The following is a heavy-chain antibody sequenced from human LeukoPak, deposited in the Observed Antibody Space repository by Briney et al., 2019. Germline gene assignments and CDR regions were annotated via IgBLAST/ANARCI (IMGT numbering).Heavy chain of an antibody. D-gene: IGHD3-3*01. J-gene: IGHJ5*02. CDR1: GGSISSYY. Sequence: SETLSLTCAVSGGSISSYYWSWIRQPAGKGLEWIGGIYTSGSTNYNPSLKSRVTMSVDTSKNQFSLKLSSVTAADTAVYYCARDEPSYYDFWNGYFRPASEYNWFDPWGQGTLVTVSS. V-gene: IGHV4-4*07. CDR3: ARDEPSYYDFWNGYFRPASEYNWFDP. CDR2: IYTSGST.